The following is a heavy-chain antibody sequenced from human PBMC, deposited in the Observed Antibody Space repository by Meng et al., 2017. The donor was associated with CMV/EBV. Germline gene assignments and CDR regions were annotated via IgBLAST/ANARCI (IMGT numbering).Heavy chain of an antibody. CDR1: GYTFTGYY. Sequence: ASVKVSCKAFGYTFTGYYMHWVRQAPGQGLEWMGWINPNSGGTNYAQKFQGRVTMTRDTSISTAYMELSRLRSDDTAVYYCAELWFGQGDWFDPWGQGTLVTVSS. J-gene: IGHJ5*02. D-gene: IGHD3-10*01. V-gene: IGHV1-2*02. CDR3: AELWFGQGDWFDP. CDR2: INPNSGGT.